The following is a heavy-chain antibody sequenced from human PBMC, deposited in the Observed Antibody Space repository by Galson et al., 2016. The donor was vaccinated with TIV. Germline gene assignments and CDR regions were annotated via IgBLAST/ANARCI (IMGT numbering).Heavy chain of an antibody. Sequence: SLRLSCAASGFIFNSFAMSWVRQAPGKGLQWVSAISRRGFNTYYADSAKGRFTISRDNSKNTLHLQMNSVRADDTAVYYCAKEAGTDYYYGMDVWGQGTTVTVSS. J-gene: IGHJ6*02. CDR2: ISRRGFNT. CDR3: AKEAGTDYYYGMDV. CDR1: GFIFNSFA. D-gene: IGHD1/OR15-1a*01. V-gene: IGHV3-23*01.